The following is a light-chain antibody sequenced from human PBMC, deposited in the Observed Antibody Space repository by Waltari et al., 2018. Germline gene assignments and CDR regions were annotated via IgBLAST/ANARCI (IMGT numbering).Light chain of an antibody. CDR1: QRISNW. J-gene: IGKJ4*01. Sequence: DIQMTQSPSTLSASVGDRVTITCRASQRISNWLAWYQQKPGKAPKLLIYKASTLESGVPSRFSGSGAWTEFTLTISSLQPDDFATYYCQQYNSYSLLTFGGGTKVEIK. V-gene: IGKV1-5*03. CDR3: QQYNSYSLLT. CDR2: KAS.